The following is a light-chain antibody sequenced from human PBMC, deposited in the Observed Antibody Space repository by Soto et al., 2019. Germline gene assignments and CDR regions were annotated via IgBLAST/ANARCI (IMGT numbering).Light chain of an antibody. V-gene: IGLV2-11*01. CDR3: FSYAGSRV. CDR1: SSDVGGYDY. J-gene: IGLJ3*02. CDR2: DVN. Sequence: QSALTQPRSVSGSPGQSVTISCTGTSSDVGGYDYVSWYQQHPGKAPKLMIFDVNERPSGVPDRFSGSKSGNTAFLTISGLRTEDEADYSCFSYAGSRVFGGGTKLTVL.